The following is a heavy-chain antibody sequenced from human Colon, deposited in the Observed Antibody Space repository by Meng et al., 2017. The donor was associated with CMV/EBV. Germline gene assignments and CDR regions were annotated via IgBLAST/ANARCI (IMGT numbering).Heavy chain of an antibody. CDR3: ARGGARDYGVEVAAHWDYYYGVDV. D-gene: IGHD3-3*01. Sequence: ASVKVSCKASGYSFNGYYVHWVRQAPRQGLEWMGWIDPNTGDTKYAQKFQGRLTVTRDTSISTAYMDLSRLRSDDTAVYYCARGGARDYGVEVAAHWDYYYGVDVWGQGTTVTVSS. J-gene: IGHJ6*02. CDR1: GYSFNGYY. CDR2: IDPNTGDT. V-gene: IGHV1-2*02.